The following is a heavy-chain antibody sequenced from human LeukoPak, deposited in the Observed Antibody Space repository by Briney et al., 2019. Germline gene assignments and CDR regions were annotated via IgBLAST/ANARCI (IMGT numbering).Heavy chain of an antibody. D-gene: IGHD1-26*01. J-gene: IGHJ4*02. CDR3: AKGAIVGATTYDDY. CDR2: ISGSGGST. CDR1: GFTFSDYY. V-gene: IGHV3-23*01. Sequence: HPGGSLRLSCAASGFTFSDYYMSWVRQAPGKGLEWVSAISGSGGSTYYADSVKGRFTISRDNSKNTLYLQMNSLRAEDTAVYYCAKGAIVGATTYDDYWGQGTLVTVSS.